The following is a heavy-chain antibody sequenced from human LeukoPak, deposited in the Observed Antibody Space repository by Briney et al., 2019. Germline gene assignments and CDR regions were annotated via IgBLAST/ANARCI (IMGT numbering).Heavy chain of an antibody. CDR3: ARDPEDYYDSSAYYDGFDM. D-gene: IGHD3-22*01. Sequence: GGPLRLSCAASGFTFSSYWMSWVRQAPGKGLEWVANIKHDGSVQYCVDSVKGRFTISRDNAKNSLYLQMNSLRAEDTAVYYCARDPEDYYDSSAYYDGFDMWGQGTMVTVSS. CDR2: IKHDGSVQ. CDR1: GFTFSSYW. V-gene: IGHV3-7*01. J-gene: IGHJ3*02.